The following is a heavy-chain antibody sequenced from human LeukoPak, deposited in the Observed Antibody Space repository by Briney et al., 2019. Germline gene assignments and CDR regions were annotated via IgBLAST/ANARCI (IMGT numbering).Heavy chain of an antibody. Sequence: GGSLRLSCAASGFTYSNHAMSWVRQAPGKELEWVSAISSNGGDTHYADSVKGRFTTYRDNSKSTVYLQMNSLRAEDTAVYYCARDPEGYCSSTSCFIDYWGQGTLVTVSS. CDR3: ARDPEGYCSSTSCFIDY. V-gene: IGHV3-23*01. D-gene: IGHD2-2*01. CDR2: ISSNGGDT. CDR1: GFTYSNHA. J-gene: IGHJ4*02.